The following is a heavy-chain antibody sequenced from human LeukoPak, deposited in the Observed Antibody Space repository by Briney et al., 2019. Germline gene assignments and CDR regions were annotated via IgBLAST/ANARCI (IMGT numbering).Heavy chain of an antibody. CDR1: GFTFSTYA. Sequence: PGGSLRLSCAASGFTFSTYAMHWVRQAPGKGLEWVAVIWYDGSDKYYADSVKGRFTISRDNSKNALYLQMNSLRAEDTAVYYCARGGYSSSTICVYWGQGTLVTVSS. V-gene: IGHV3-33*08. CDR3: ARGGYSSSTICVY. J-gene: IGHJ4*02. CDR2: IWYDGSDK. D-gene: IGHD6-6*01.